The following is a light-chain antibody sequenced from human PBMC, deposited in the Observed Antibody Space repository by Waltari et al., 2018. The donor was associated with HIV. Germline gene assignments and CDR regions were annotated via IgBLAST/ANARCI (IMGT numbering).Light chain of an antibody. V-gene: IGLV1-51*01. CDR1: TSNIGNNY. CDR3: GTWDNSLKAGV. J-gene: IGLJ3*02. CDR2: DNT. Sequence: QSVLTQPPSVSAAPGQKVTISCSGSTSNIGNNYVAWYQQFPGTAPKLLIFDNTDRPSGIPDRFSGSKSGTSATLGITGLQIGDEADYYCGTWDNSLKAGVFGGGTRLTVL.